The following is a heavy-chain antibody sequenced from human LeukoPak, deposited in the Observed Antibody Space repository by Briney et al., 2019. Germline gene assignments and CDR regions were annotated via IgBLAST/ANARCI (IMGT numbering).Heavy chain of an antibody. Sequence: SETLSLTCSVSGGSISIYYWSWVRQPPGKGLEWIGYIYNRGSTYCNPSLKSRVTISVDTSKNQFSLKLTSVTAADTAVYYCVRDRELGYWGQGTLVTVSS. D-gene: IGHD3-10*01. CDR2: IYNRGST. CDR1: GGSISIYY. V-gene: IGHV4-59*01. CDR3: VRDRELGY. J-gene: IGHJ4*02.